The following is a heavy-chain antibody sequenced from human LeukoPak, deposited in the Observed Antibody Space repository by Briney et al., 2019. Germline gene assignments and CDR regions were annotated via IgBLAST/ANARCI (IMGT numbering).Heavy chain of an antibody. V-gene: IGHV3-23*01. J-gene: IGHJ6*02. CDR3: ARVPVVVTAPYYYGMDV. D-gene: IGHD2-21*02. Sequence: GGSLRLSCAASGFTFSSYAMSWVRQAPGKGLEWVSAISGSGGSTYYADSVKGRFTISRDNSKNTLYLQMNSLRAEDTAVYYCARVPVVVTAPYYYGMDVWGQGTTVTVSS. CDR2: ISGSGGST. CDR1: GFTFSSYA.